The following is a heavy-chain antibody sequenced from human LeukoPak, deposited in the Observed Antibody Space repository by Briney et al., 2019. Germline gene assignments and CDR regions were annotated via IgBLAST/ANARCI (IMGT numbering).Heavy chain of an antibody. CDR2: INPNSGGT. J-gene: IGHJ4*02. D-gene: IGHD3-3*01. CDR1: GYTFTGYY. Sequence: VASVKVSCKASGYTFTGYYMHWVRQAPGQGLEWMGWINPNSGGTNYAQKFQGRVTMTRDTSISTAYMELSRLRSDDTAVYYCARVQMDFWSRAKNDYWGQGTLVTVSS. CDR3: ARVQMDFWSRAKNDY. V-gene: IGHV1-2*02.